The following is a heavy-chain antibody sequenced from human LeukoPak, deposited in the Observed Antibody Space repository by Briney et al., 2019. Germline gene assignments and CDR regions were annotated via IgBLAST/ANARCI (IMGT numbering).Heavy chain of an antibody. J-gene: IGHJ5*02. CDR3: ARFNYYYDSSGYYRWFDP. Sequence: GGSLRLSCAASGFTFSSYWMHWVRQAPGKGLVWVSGINSDGSTTSYADSVKGRFTISRDNAKNTLYLQMNSLRAEDTAVYYCARFNYYYDSSGYYRWFDPWGQGTLVTVSS. CDR1: GFTFSSYW. CDR2: INSDGSTT. V-gene: IGHV3-74*01. D-gene: IGHD3-22*01.